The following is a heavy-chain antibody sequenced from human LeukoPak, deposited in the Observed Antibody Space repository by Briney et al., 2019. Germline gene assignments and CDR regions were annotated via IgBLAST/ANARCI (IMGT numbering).Heavy chain of an antibody. CDR1: GDSVSSNSAA. D-gene: IGHD1-1*01. Sequence: SQTLSLTCAISGDSVSSNSAAWNWLRQSPSRGLEWLGRTYYRSKWYNDYAVSVKSRITINPDTSKNQFSLQLNSVTPEDTAVYYCARAFTTGTPAFDYWGQGTLVTVSS. CDR3: ARAFTTGTPAFDY. V-gene: IGHV6-1*01. J-gene: IGHJ4*02. CDR2: TYYRSKWYN.